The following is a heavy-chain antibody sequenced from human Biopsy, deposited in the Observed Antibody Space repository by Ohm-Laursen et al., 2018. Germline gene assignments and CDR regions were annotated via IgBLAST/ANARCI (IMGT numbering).Heavy chain of an antibody. CDR1: GGSISGSS. D-gene: IGHD6-19*01. CDR3: AKHGSGWTGDDAFHI. CDR2: ISYSRDT. V-gene: IGHV4-59*08. Sequence: SETLSLTCTVSGGSISGSSWSWIRQAPGKGLEWIGYISYSRDTNYNPSLESRITISVDTSKNQFSLKLTSVTAADTAVYYCAKHGSGWTGDDAFHIWGQGTMVTVSS. J-gene: IGHJ3*02.